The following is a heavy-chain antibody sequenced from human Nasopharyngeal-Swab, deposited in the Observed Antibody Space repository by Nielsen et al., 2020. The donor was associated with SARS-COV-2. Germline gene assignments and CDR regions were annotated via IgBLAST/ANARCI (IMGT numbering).Heavy chain of an antibody. J-gene: IGHJ6*02. D-gene: IGHD2-21*01. CDR3: AKAPYLRGLDV. Sequence: GESLKIYCAASGFTFSSYAMSWLRQAPGKGLEWVSIVSGSGGTTYYADSVKDRFTISTDNSKNTLYMQTNSLRVEDTAVYYCAKAPYLRGLDVWGQGTTVTVSS. V-gene: IGHV3-23*01. CDR2: VSGSGGTT. CDR1: GFTFSSYA.